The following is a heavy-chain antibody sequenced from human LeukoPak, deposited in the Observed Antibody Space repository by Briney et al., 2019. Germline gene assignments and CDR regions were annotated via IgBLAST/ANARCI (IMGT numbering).Heavy chain of an antibody. V-gene: IGHV4-39*01. CDR1: GEYIMNSDFY. D-gene: IGHD4-17*01. Sequence: SETLSLTCSVSGEYIMNSDFYWAWVRQPPGKGLEWIGSVYSSGSINYAPSLKSRVTISVDMSKNQFSLHLNPVSATDTAVYYCARRDYAAWFDPWGQGILVRVSS. J-gene: IGHJ5*02. CDR2: VYSSGSI. CDR3: ARRDYAAWFDP.